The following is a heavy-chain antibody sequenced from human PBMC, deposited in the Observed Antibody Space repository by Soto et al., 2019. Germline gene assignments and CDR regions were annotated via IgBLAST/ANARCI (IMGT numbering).Heavy chain of an antibody. CDR3: ARRYSSSFDY. V-gene: IGHV4-30-2*01. D-gene: IGHD6-13*01. J-gene: IGHJ4*02. Sequence: SETLSLTCAVSGGSISSGGSSWSWIRQPPGKGLEWIGYIYHSGSTYYNPSLKSRVTISVDRSKNQFSLKLSSVTAADTAVYYCARRYSSSFDYWGQGTLVTVSS. CDR1: GGSISSGGSS. CDR2: IYHSGST.